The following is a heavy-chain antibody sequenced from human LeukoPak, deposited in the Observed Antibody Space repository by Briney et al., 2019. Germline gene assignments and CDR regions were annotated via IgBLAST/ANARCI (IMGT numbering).Heavy chain of an antibody. CDR3: ARVGNHYGSGSYLDY. CDR2: IYYSGST. CDR1: GGSISSGGYS. J-gene: IGHJ4*02. Sequence: PSQTLSLTCAVSGGSISSGGYSWSWIRQPPGKGLEWIGYIYYSGSTYYNPSLKSRVNISTDTSKNQFSLKLRSVTAADTAVYYCARVGNHYGSGSYLDYWGQGILVTVSS. V-gene: IGHV4-30-4*07. D-gene: IGHD3-10*01.